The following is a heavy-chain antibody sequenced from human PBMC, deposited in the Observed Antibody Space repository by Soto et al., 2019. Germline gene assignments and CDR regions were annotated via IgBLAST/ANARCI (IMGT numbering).Heavy chain of an antibody. CDR1: GYTFTSYY. V-gene: IGHV1-46*01. J-gene: IGHJ4*02. CDR2: ITPRSGGT. CDR3: ARSVSTKTAPIDY. D-gene: IGHD4-17*01. Sequence: QVQLVQSGAEVETPGASVTVSCKASGYTFTSYYLHWLRQARGQGLEWMGIITPRSGGTRFSQRFQHRDTMTRDTSTGTIYMDLRGLTFEDTAVYYRARSVSTKTAPIDYWGQGTLVTVSS.